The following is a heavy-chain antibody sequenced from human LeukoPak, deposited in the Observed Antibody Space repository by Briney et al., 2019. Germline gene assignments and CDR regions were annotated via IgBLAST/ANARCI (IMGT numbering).Heavy chain of an antibody. Sequence: ASVKVSCKASGYTFTSYDINWVRQATGQGLEWMGWMNPNSGNTGYAQKFQGRVTMTRNTSISTAYMELSSLRSEDTAVYYCARGLYRGVAATPAYCGQGTLVTVSS. J-gene: IGHJ4*02. D-gene: IGHD2-15*01. CDR2: MNPNSGNT. CDR3: ARGLYRGVAATPAY. CDR1: GYTFTSYD. V-gene: IGHV1-8*01.